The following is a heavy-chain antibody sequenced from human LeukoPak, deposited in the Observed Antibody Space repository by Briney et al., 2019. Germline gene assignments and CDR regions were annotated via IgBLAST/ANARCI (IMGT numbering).Heavy chain of an antibody. D-gene: IGHD2-21*02. CDR1: GYAFTSYD. Sequence: ASVKVSCKASGYAFTSYDINWGRQATGQGLEWMGWMNPNSGNTGYAQKFQGRVTMTRNTSISTAYMELSSLRSEDTAVYYCARRGRMTAKIWFDPWGQGTLVTVSS. CDR2: MNPNSGNT. CDR3: ARRGRMTAKIWFDP. V-gene: IGHV1-8*01. J-gene: IGHJ5*02.